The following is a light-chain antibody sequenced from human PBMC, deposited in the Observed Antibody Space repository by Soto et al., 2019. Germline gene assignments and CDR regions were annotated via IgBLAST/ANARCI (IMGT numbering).Light chain of an antibody. CDR3: AAWDDSLKGLV. CDR1: SSNIGTNS. J-gene: IGLJ2*01. Sequence: QSVLTQPPSASGTPGQRVTISCSGSSSNIGTNSVNWYQQLPGTAPKLLIYTNNQRPSGVPDRFSGSKSGTSASLAIRGLQSEDEADYFCAAWDDSLKGLVFGGGTKLTVL. V-gene: IGLV1-44*01. CDR2: TNN.